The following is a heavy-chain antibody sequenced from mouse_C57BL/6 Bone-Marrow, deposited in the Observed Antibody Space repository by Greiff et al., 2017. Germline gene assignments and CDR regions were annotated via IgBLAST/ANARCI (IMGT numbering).Heavy chain of an antibody. Sequence: VQLQQSGAELVKPGASVKISCKASGYAFSSYWMNWVKQRPGKGLEWIGQIYPGDGDTNYNGKFKGKATLTADKSSSTAYMQLSSLTSEDSAVYFCARRDDYDEGHDAMDYWGQGTSVTVSS. CDR1: GYAFSSYW. CDR2: IYPGDGDT. D-gene: IGHD2-4*01. CDR3: ARRDDYDEGHDAMDY. J-gene: IGHJ4*01. V-gene: IGHV1-80*01.